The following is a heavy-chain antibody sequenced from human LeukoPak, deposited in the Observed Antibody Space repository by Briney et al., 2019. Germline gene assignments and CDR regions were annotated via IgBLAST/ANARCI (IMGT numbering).Heavy chain of an antibody. CDR2: ISSSGYTM. CDR1: GFTFSSYE. V-gene: IGHV3-48*03. D-gene: IGHD6-19*01. Sequence: SLRLSCAASGFTFSSYEMNWVRQAPGKGLEWVSYISSSGYTMYYADSVKGRFTISRDNAKNSLYLQMNSLRAEDTAVYYCARAHPSGWFYFDYWGQGTLVTVSS. CDR3: ARAHPSGWFYFDY. J-gene: IGHJ4*02.